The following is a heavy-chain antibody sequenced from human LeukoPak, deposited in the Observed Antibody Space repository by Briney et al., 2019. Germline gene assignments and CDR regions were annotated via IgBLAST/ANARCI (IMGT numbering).Heavy chain of an antibody. J-gene: IGHJ3*02. CDR3: ARRRSYYDSSGYPTDAFDI. Sequence: SETLSLTCTVSGGSISSYYWSWIRQPPGRGLEWIGYIYYSGSTNYNPSLKSRVTISVDTSKNQFSLKLSSVTAADTAVYYCARRRSYYDSSGYPTDAFDIWGQGTMVTVSS. CDR2: IYYSGST. CDR1: GGSISSYY. V-gene: IGHV4-59*08. D-gene: IGHD3-22*01.